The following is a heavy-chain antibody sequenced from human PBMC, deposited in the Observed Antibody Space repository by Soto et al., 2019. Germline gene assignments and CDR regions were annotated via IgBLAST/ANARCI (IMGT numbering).Heavy chain of an antibody. J-gene: IGHJ4*02. CDR3: ERNRYGGYDFDF. D-gene: IGHD5-12*01. Sequence: QVQLQASGPGLVKPSGTLALTCAVSRGSIPSSNWWRWVRQPPGKGLEWIGEVSHSGSTNYIPSLKRRVSISVDKSRSQFSLRLTAVTAADTAVYYCERNRYGGYDFDFWGQGPLVTVSS. CDR2: VSHSGST. V-gene: IGHV4-4*02. CDR1: RGSIPSSNW.